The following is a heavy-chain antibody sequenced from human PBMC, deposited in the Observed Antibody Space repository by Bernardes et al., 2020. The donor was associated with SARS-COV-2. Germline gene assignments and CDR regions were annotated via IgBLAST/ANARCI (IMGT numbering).Heavy chain of an antibody. D-gene: IGHD3-22*01. J-gene: IGHJ4*02. CDR2: VSAYNGNT. CDR1: GYFFTSYG. V-gene: IGHV1-18*01. Sequence: KVSCKASGYFFTSYGISWVRQAPGQGLEWMGWVSAYNGNTNYAQKLKGRVTMTTDASTTTAHMELRSLRSDDTALYYCVRGYSESSGYSLFDHWGQGTLVTVSS. CDR3: VRGYSESSGYSLFDH.